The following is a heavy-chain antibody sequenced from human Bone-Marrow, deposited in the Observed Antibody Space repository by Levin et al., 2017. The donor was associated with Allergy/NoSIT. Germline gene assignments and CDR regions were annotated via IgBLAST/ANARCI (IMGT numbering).Heavy chain of an antibody. J-gene: IGHJ4*02. CDR2: IYHSGST. CDR1: GYSISSDYY. V-gene: IGHV4-38-2*01. D-gene: IGHD2-15*01. Sequence: SQTLSLTCAVSGYSISSDYYWGWIRQPPGEGLEWIGNIYHSGSTYYNPSLKSRVTISVDTSKNQFSLKVTSVTAADTAVYYCARTLGYCSGDSCYFYFDYWGRGALVTVSS. CDR3: ARTLGYCSGDSCYFYFDY.